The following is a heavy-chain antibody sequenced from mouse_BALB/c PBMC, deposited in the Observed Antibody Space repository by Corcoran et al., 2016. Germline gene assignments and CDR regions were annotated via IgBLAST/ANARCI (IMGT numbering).Heavy chain of an antibody. J-gene: IGHJ2*01. D-gene: IGHD2-14*01. V-gene: IGHV1S136*01. CDR2: INPYNDGT. Sequence: EVQLQQSGPELVKPGASVKMSCKASGYTFTSDVMHWVKQKPGKGLEWIGYINPYNDGTKYNEKFKGKATLTSDKSSSTAYMELSSLTSEDSVVYLCVRVLGYRYDDYFYYCVQGTPLTVSS. CDR1: GYTFTSDV. CDR3: VRVLGYRYDDYFYY.